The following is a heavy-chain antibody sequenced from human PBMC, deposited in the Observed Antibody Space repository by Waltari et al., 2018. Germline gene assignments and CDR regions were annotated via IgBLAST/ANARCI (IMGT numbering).Heavy chain of an antibody. CDR1: GGTFSSYA. D-gene: IGHD2-21*02. CDR2: SSPLCGAA. Sequence: QVQLVQSGAEVKKPGSSVKVSCKASGGTFSSYAISWVRQAPGKGLEWMGGSSPLCGAANYAQKVQGRATITADEATRTAYMELSSLRSEDTAVYYCARASTCGGDCNWCDPWGQGTLVNVSS. J-gene: IGHJ5*02. V-gene: IGHV1-69*01. CDR3: ARASTCGGDCNWCDP.